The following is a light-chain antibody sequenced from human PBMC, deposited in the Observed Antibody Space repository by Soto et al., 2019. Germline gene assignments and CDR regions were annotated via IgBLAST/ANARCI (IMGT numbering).Light chain of an antibody. J-gene: IGKJ1*01. V-gene: IGKV3-20*01. CDR2: GAS. Sequence: EIVLTQSPGTLSLYPGERATLSCRASQSVSSSYLAWYQQKPGQAPSLLIYGASSRATGIPDRFSGSGSGTDFTRTISRLEPEDFAVYYCQQYGSARTFGQGTKVEIK. CDR3: QQYGSART. CDR1: QSVSSSY.